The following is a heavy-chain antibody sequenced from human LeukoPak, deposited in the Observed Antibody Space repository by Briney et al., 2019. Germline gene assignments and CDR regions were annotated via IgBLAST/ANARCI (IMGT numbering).Heavy chain of an antibody. V-gene: IGHV4-39*01. CDR3: ARGGIISRIVRGGFDS. CDR1: GGSISTNNYP. D-gene: IGHD3-10*02. Sequence: SETLSLTCTASGGSISTNNYPWGWIRQAPGKGLEWIGSIYFGGSVNYNPSLKSRVTISMDTSKNQFYLNLSFVTAADTALYYCARGGIISRIVRGGFDSWGQGTLVAVSS. CDR2: IYFGGSV. J-gene: IGHJ5*01.